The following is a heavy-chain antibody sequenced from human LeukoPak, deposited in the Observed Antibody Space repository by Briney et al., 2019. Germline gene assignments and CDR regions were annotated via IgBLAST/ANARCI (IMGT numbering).Heavy chain of an antibody. CDR1: GFTVSRNY. D-gene: IGHD2-2*01. V-gene: IGHV3-53*01. CDR3: ARSPPASPFDY. J-gene: IGHJ4*02. Sequence: GGSLRLSCAASGFTVSRNYMSWVRQAPGKGLEWVSVIYSGGDTYYTDSVKGRFTISRDISKNTLYLQINSLRAEDTAFYYCARSPPASPFDYWGQGTLVTVSS. CDR2: IYSGGDT.